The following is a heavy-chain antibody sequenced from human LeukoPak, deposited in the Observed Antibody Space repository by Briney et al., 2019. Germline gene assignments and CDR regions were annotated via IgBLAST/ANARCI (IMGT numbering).Heavy chain of an antibody. Sequence: GGSLRLSCAASGFTFSSYGMHWVRQAPGKGLEWVAVISYDGSNKYYADSVKGRFTISRDNSKNTLYLQMNSLKTEDTAVYYCTTEGYDPRGWFDPWGQGTLVTVSS. J-gene: IGHJ5*02. CDR3: TTEGYDPRGWFDP. V-gene: IGHV3-30*03. CDR2: ISYDGSNK. CDR1: GFTFSSYG. D-gene: IGHD5-12*01.